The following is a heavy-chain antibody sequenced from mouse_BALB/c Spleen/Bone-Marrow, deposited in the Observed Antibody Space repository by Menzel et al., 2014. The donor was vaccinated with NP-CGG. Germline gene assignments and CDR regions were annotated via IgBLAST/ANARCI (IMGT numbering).Heavy chain of an antibody. CDR1: GYAFSSSW. V-gene: IGHV1-82*01. CDR2: IYPGDGDT. J-gene: IGHJ2*01. Sequence: QVQLQQSGPELMKPGASVKISCKASGYAFSSSWMNWVKQRPGQGLEWIGRIYPGDGDTNYNGKFKGKATLTADKYSSTAYMQLSSLTSVDSAVYFCARWGITSYYFDYWGQGTTLTVSS. CDR3: ARWGITSYYFDY. D-gene: IGHD2-4*01.